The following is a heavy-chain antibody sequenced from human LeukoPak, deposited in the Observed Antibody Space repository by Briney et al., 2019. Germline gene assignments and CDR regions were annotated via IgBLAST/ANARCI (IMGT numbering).Heavy chain of an antibody. CDR3: ARDGYCSSTSCYGMVNYGMDV. CDR2: INPNSGGT. V-gene: IGHV1-2*02. D-gene: IGHD2-2*03. Sequence: ASVKVSCKASGYTFTGYYMNWVRQAPGQGLEWMGWINPNSGGTNYAQKFQGRVTMTRDTSISTAYMELSRLRSDDTAVYYCARDGYCSSTSCYGMVNYGMDVWGQGTTVTVSS. CDR1: GYTFTGYY. J-gene: IGHJ6*02.